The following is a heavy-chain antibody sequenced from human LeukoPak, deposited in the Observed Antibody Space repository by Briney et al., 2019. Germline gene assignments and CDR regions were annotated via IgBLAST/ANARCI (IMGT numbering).Heavy chain of an antibody. V-gene: IGHV5-51*01. CDR1: GYSFANYW. D-gene: IGHD6-19*01. Sequence: PGESLKISCKGSGYSFANYWIAWVRQMPGKGLEWMGVIYPDDSDTRYSPSFQGQVTISADKSISTAYLQWSSLKASDTAMYYCARRANGYSSGWSDYWGQGTLVTVSS. J-gene: IGHJ4*02. CDR2: IYPDDSDT. CDR3: ARRANGYSSGWSDY.